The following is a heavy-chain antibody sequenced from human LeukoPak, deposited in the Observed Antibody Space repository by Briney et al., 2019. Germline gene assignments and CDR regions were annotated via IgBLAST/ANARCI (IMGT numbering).Heavy chain of an antibody. CDR1: GYSISSSNW. D-gene: IGHD1-26*01. J-gene: IGHJ6*02. CDR2: IYYSGST. CDR3: ARTSSGSNRYYYYGMDV. Sequence: SETLSLTCAVSGYSISSSNWWGWIRQPPGKGLEWIGYIYYSGSTYYNPSLKSRVTMSVDTSKNQFSLKLSSVTAVDTAVYYCARTSSGSNRYYYYGMDVWGQGTTVTVSS. V-gene: IGHV4-28*01.